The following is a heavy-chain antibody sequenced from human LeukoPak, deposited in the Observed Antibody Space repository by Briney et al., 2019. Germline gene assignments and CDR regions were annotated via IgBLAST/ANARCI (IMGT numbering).Heavy chain of an antibody. CDR2: IRTDGSEK. D-gene: IGHD3-22*01. J-gene: IGHJ1*01. Sequence: GGSLRLSCEGSGFTFSNYWMGWVRQAPGKGLQWVANIRTDGSEKYYVDSVKGRFTISRDNAKNSLYLQMNSLRAEDTAVYYCATYSSLNRREFQFWGQGTLLTVSS. CDR1: GFTFSNYW. CDR3: ATYSSLNRREFQF. V-gene: IGHV3-7*01.